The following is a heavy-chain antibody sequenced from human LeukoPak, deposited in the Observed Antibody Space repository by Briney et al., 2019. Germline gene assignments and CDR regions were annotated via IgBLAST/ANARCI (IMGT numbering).Heavy chain of an antibody. V-gene: IGHV4-59*01. CDR2: IYYSGST. J-gene: IGHJ4*02. CDR3: ARVRGMYSSSWYDY. D-gene: IGHD6-13*01. CDR1: GGSISSYY. Sequence: SETLSLTCTVSGGSISSYYWSWIRQPPGKGLEWIGYIYYSGSTNYNPSLKSRVTISVDTSKNQFSLKPSSVTAADTAVYYCARVRGMYSSSWYDYWGQGTLVTVSS.